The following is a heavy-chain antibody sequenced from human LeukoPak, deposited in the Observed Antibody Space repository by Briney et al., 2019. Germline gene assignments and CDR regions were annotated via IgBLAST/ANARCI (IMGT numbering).Heavy chain of an antibody. D-gene: IGHD2-2*02. Sequence: GGSLRLSCAASGLTFSSYSMNWVRQAPGKGLEWVSSISSSSSYIYYADSVKGRFTISRDNAKNSLYLQMNSLRAEDTAVYYCARDGLPAAIPFDYWGQGTLVTVSS. CDR3: ARDGLPAAIPFDY. CDR2: ISSSSSYI. CDR1: GLTFSSYS. J-gene: IGHJ4*02. V-gene: IGHV3-21*01.